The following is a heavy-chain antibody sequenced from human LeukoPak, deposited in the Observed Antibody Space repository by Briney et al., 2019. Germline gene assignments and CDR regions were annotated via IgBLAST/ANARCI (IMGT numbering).Heavy chain of an antibody. CDR2: ISYDGSNK. CDR1: GFTFSSYA. D-gene: IGHD4-17*01. V-gene: IGHV3-30-3*01. CDR3: AKAAIYGDYSWFDA. J-gene: IGHJ5*02. Sequence: PGGSLRLSCAASGFTFSSYAMHWVRQAPGKGLEWVAVISYDGSNKYYADSVKGRFTISRDNSKNTLYLQMNSLRAEDTAVYYCAKAAIYGDYSWFDAWGQGTLVTVSS.